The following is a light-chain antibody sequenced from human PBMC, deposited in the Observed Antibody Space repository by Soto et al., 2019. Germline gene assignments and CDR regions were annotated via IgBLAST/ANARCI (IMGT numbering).Light chain of an antibody. CDR1: SSDVGGYNY. V-gene: IGLV2-14*01. J-gene: IGLJ1*01. Sequence: QSSLTQPASVSGSPGQSITISCTGTSSDVGGYNYVSWYQQHPGKAPKLMIYEVSNRPSRVSNRFSGSKSGNTASLTISGLQAEDEADYCSSYTRSSTSYVFGTGTKLTVL. CDR2: EVS. CDR3: SSYTRSSTSYV.